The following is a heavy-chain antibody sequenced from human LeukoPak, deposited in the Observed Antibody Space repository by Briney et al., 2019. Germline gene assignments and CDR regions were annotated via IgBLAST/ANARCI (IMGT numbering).Heavy chain of an antibody. J-gene: IGHJ4*02. Sequence: KPSEILSLTCAVSGVSFDDYYWSWVRQTPGKGLEWIGEINHSGYTNDSPSLKSRVTLSIDTSRKQFSLNLRSVTVADTGIYYCTRMTAGHDYWGQGTLVTVSS. V-gene: IGHV4-34*01. CDR3: TRMTAGHDY. CDR2: INHSGYT. D-gene: IGHD2-21*02. CDR1: GVSFDDYY.